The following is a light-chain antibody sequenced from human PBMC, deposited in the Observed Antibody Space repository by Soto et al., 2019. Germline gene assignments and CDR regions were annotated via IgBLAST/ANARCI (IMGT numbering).Light chain of an antibody. V-gene: IGLV2-8*01. CDR1: SSYVGDYNY. Sequence: QSVLTQPPSASGSPGQSVTLSCTGTSSYVGDYNYVSWYQRHPGKAPKLIISEVSKRPSGVPDRFSGSKSGNTASLTVSGLQAEDEADYYCSSYAGSNNFVFGTGTKVTVL. CDR2: EVS. CDR3: SSYAGSNNFV. J-gene: IGLJ1*01.